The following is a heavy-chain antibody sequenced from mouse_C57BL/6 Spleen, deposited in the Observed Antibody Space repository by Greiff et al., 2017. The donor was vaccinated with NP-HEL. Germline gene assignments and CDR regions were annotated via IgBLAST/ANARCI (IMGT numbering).Heavy chain of an antibody. CDR1: GYTFTDYY. D-gene: IGHD4-1*01. CDR3: ARELGYFDY. V-gene: IGHV1-19*01. J-gene: IGHJ2*01. CDR2: INPYNGGT. Sequence: EVQLQQSGPVLVKPGASVKMSCKASGYTFTDYYMNWVKQSHGKSLEWIGVINPYNGGTSYNQKFKGKATLTVDKSSSTAYMELNSLTSEDSAVYYCARELGYFDYWGQGTTLTVSS.